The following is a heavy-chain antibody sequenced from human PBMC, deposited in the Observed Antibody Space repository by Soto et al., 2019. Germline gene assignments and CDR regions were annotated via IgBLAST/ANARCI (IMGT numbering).Heavy chain of an antibody. J-gene: IGHJ4*02. V-gene: IGHV4-39*01. Sequence: ASETLSLTCAVSGGSISSSSYHWGWIRQPPGRGLEWIGHIYYTRSTYYTPSLKSRVNMSVDTSKNQFSLTLNSVSAADTAVYYCATGTIGTFDSWGQGILVTVSS. CDR1: GGSISSSSYH. CDR3: ATGTIGTFDS. D-gene: IGHD1-1*01. CDR2: IYYTRST.